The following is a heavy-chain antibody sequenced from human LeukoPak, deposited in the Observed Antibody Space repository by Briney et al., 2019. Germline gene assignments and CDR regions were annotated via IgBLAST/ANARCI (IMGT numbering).Heavy chain of an antibody. CDR3: ARALIGYYFDC. D-gene: IGHD2-8*01. CDR2: ISSSGSTI. CDR1: GGSISSSSYY. J-gene: IGHJ4*02. Sequence: PSETLSLTCTVSGGSISSSSYYWGWIRQPPGKGLAWVSYISSSGSTIYYADSVKGRFSISRDNSKNSLYLQMNSLRAEDTAVYYCARALIGYYFDCWGQGTLVTVSS. V-gene: IGHV3-11*04.